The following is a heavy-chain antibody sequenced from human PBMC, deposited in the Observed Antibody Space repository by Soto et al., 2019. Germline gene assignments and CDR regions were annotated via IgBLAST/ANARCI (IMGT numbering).Heavy chain of an antibody. Sequence: GGSLRLSCAASGFTFSSYAMSWVRQAPGKGLEWVSAISGSGGSTYYANSVKGRFTISRDNSKNTLYLQMNSLRAEDTAVYYCAKDDGDGDYDLDYYFDYWGQGTLVTVSS. CDR3: AKDDGDGDYDLDYYFDY. CDR1: GFTFSSYA. V-gene: IGHV3-23*01. J-gene: IGHJ4*02. D-gene: IGHD4-17*01. CDR2: ISGSGGST.